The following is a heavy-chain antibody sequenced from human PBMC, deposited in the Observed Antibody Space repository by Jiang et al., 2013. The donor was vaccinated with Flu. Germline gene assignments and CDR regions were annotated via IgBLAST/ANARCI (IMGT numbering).Heavy chain of an antibody. Sequence: SSSSSYIYYADSVKGRFTISRDNAKNSLYLQMNSLRAEDTAVYYCASIDMITFGAGYFDYWGQGTLVTVSS. CDR2: SSSSSYI. V-gene: IGHV3-21*01. J-gene: IGHJ4*02. D-gene: IGHD3-16*01. CDR3: ASIDMITFGAGYFDY.